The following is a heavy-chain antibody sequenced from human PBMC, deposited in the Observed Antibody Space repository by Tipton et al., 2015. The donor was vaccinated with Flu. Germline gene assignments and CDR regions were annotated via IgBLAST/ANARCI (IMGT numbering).Heavy chain of an antibody. Sequence: LVQPSETLSLTCTVSGGSISSYYWSWIRQPPGKGLEWIGYIYYSGSTNYNPSLKSRVTISVDTSKNQFSLKLSSVTAADTAVYYCARVAAFDYYDSSGYLDYWGQGTLVTVSS. CDR2: IYYSGST. D-gene: IGHD3-22*01. J-gene: IGHJ4*02. CDR3: ARVAAFDYYDSSGYLDY. CDR1: GGSISSYY. V-gene: IGHV4-59*01.